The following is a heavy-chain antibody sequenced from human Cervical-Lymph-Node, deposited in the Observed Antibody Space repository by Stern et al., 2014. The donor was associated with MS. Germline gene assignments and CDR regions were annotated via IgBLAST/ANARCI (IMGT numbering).Heavy chain of an antibody. CDR2: ISSSGSTV. J-gene: IGHJ4*02. Sequence: VQLEESGGGLVKPGGSLRLSCAASGFTFGADFMTWIRQAPGKGLEWVSYISSSGSTVHYADSVKGRFTISRDNANNSLYLQMNSLRAEDTAVYYCASEKCTSASCFLSWGQGALVTVSS. V-gene: IGHV3-11*01. CDR3: ASEKCTSASCFLS. CDR1: GFTFGADF. D-gene: IGHD2-8*02.